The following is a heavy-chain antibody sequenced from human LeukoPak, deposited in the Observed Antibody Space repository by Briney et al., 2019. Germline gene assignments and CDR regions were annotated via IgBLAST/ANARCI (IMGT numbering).Heavy chain of an antibody. D-gene: IGHD6-13*01. V-gene: IGHV4-38-2*02. CDR2: VYHSGSS. Sequence: SETLSLTCTVSGYSISSGYQWGWIRQPPGKGLEWIGNVYHSGSSYSNPSLKSRVTVSVDTSKNQFSLNLTSVTAADTAVYYCVRGSRAAAGTDFFAYWGQGTLVTVSS. CDR3: VRGSRAAAGTDFFAY. J-gene: IGHJ4*02. CDR1: GYSISSGYQ.